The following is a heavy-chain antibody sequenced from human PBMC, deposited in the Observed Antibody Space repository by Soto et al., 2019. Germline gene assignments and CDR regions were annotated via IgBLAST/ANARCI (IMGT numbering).Heavy chain of an antibody. V-gene: IGHV3-23*01. J-gene: IGHJ4*02. CDR1: GFTFSSYA. CDR2: ISGSGGST. Sequence: GGSLRLSCAASGFTFSSYAMSWVRQAPGKGLEWVSAISGSGGSTYYADSVKGRFTISRDNSKNTLYLQMNSLRAEDTAVYYCAKVRAEGYSSSWAFDYWGQGTLVTVSS. D-gene: IGHD6-13*01. CDR3: AKVRAEGYSSSWAFDY.